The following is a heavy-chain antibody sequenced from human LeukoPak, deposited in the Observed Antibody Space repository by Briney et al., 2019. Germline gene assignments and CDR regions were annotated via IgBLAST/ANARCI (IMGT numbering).Heavy chain of an antibody. Sequence: GGSLRLSCAASGFTFSDYYMSWIRQAPGKGLEWVSYISSSGSTIYYADSVKGRFTISRDNAKNSLYLQMNSLRAEDTAVYYCARVRDYDSSIWCDPWGQGTLVTVSS. CDR2: ISSSGSTI. V-gene: IGHV3-11*01. D-gene: IGHD3-22*01. CDR1: GFTFSDYY. J-gene: IGHJ5*02. CDR3: ARVRDYDSSIWCDP.